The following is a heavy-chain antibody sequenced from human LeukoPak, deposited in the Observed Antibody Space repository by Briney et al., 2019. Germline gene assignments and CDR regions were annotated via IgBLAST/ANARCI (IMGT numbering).Heavy chain of an antibody. CDR3: ATHYYDSSGYLSPDY. CDR1: GFTFSTYT. D-gene: IGHD3-22*01. V-gene: IGHV3-23*01. J-gene: IGHJ4*02. CDR2: IGNNGGGI. Sequence: GGSLRLSCAASGFTFSTYTMYWVRHPPGKRLEWVSIIGNNGGGIHYADSVRGRFTITRDNSKNALYLQMNSLRVEDTAVYYCATHYYDSSGYLSPDYWGQGTLVTVSS.